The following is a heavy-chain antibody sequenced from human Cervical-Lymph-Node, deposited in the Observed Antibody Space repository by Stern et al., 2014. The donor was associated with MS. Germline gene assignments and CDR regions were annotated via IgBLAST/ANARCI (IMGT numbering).Heavy chain of an antibody. J-gene: IGHJ4*02. CDR3: ARVTQQLVHPIDY. CDR1: GYTFTSYA. D-gene: IGHD6-13*01. Sequence: DQLVESGSELKKPGASVKVSCKASGYTFTSYAMNWVRQPPGQGLVWMGWINTNTGNPTYAQGFTGRFVFSLDPSVSTAYLQISSLKAEDTAVYYCARVTQQLVHPIDYWGQGTLVTVSS. CDR2: INTNTGNP. V-gene: IGHV7-4-1*02.